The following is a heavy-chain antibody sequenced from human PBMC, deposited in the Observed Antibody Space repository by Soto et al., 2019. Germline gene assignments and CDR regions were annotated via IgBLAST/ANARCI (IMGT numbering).Heavy chain of an antibody. CDR2: IYYSGTT. J-gene: IGHJ4*02. CDR3: ARAVSGSYLDS. Sequence: QVQLQESGPGLVQASQTLSLTCTVSGGPITTGGHFWSWIRRSPGKGLEWIGYIYYSGTTHYNQSLKSRVTISIDTSKKQFSLNLSSVTAADTAVYYCARAVSGSYLDSWGQGTLVTVSS. CDR1: GGPITTGGHF. D-gene: IGHD1-26*01. V-gene: IGHV4-31*03.